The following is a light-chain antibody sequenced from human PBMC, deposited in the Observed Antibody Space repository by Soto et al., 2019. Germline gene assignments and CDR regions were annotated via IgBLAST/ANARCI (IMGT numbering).Light chain of an antibody. CDR3: QQYLGAYT. CDR1: QSVSSN. CDR2: GAS. J-gene: IGKJ2*01. V-gene: IGKV3-15*01. Sequence: EIVMTQSPATLSVSPGERATLSCRASQSVSSNLAWYQQKPGQAPRLLIYGASTRATGIPARFSGSGSGTEFTLTISSLQSEDFAVYYCQQYLGAYTFGQGTKLEIK.